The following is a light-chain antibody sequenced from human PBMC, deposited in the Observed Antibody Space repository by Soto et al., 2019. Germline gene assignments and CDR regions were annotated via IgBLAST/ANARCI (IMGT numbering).Light chain of an antibody. CDR1: QGISSY. V-gene: IGKV1-9*01. Sequence: DIQLTQSPCFLSASVGDRVTITCRASQGISSYLAWYQQKPGKAPKLLIYAASTLQSGVPSRFSGSGSGTEFTLTISSLQPEDFATYYCQQLNSYPSVTFGPGTKVDIK. J-gene: IGKJ3*01. CDR2: AAS. CDR3: QQLNSYPSVT.